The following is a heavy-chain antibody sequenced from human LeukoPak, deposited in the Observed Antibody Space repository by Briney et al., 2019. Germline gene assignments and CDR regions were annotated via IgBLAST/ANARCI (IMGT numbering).Heavy chain of an antibody. CDR3: ARGQWLVRDSYFEY. V-gene: IGHV3-64*01. J-gene: IGHJ4*02. CDR2: ISSNGGST. Sequence: PGGSLRLSCAASGFTFSSYAMHWVRQAPGKGLEYVSAISSNGGSTYYANSVKGRFTISRDNSKNTLYLQMGSLRAEDMAVYYCARGQWLVRDSYFEYWGQGTLVTVSS. D-gene: IGHD6-19*01. CDR1: GFTFSSYA.